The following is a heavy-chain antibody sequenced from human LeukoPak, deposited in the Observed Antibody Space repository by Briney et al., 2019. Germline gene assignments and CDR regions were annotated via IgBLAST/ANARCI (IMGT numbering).Heavy chain of an antibody. D-gene: IGHD3-10*01. CDR1: GFTFSSYS. CDR3: ATDVRGVRVIDAFDI. J-gene: IGHJ3*02. V-gene: IGHV3-48*04. Sequence: GGSLRLSCAASGFTFSSYSMNWVRQAPGKGLEWVSYISSSSSTIYYADSAKGRFTISRDNAKNSLYLQMNSLRAEDTAVYYCATDVRGVRVIDAFDIWGQGTMVTVSS. CDR2: ISSSSSTI.